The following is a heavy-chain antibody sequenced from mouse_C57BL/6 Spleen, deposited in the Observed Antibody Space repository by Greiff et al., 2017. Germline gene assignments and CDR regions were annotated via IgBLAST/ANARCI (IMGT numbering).Heavy chain of an antibody. CDR3: ARKGDYYFDY. CDR1: GFTFSSYG. CDR2: ISSGGSYT. D-gene: IGHD3-3*01. V-gene: IGHV5-6*01. Sequence: EVMLVESGGDLVKPGGSLKLSCAASGFTFSSYGMSWVRQTPDKRLEWVATISSGGSYTYYPDSVKGRFTISRDNAKNTLYLQMSSLKSEDTAMYYCARKGDYYFDYRGQGTTRTVSS. J-gene: IGHJ2*01.